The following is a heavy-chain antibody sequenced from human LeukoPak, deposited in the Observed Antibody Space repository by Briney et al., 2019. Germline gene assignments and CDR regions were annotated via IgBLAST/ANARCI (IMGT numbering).Heavy chain of an antibody. CDR3: ARGGGYLETFDY. CDR1: GFIFSSYA. V-gene: IGHV3-30*04. Sequence: PGESLRLSCAASGFIFSSYAMQWVRQAPGNGLEWVAVISYDGSNTYYTDSVKGRFTISRDNSRNTLYLQMNSLRAEDTAVYYCARGGGYLETFDYWGQGTLVTVSS. D-gene: IGHD2-15*01. J-gene: IGHJ4*02. CDR2: ISYDGSNT.